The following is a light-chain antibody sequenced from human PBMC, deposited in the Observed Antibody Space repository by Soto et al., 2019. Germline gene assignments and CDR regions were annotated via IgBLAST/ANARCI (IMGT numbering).Light chain of an antibody. CDR3: QQSYSTPPAHS. J-gene: IGKJ2*03. Sequence: DIQMTQSPSSLSASVGDRVTITCRASQTISNYLNWYQQKPGKAPKLLIYAASSLQSGVPSRFSGRGSGTDLTLTISSLQPEDFATYYCQQSYSTPPAHSFGQGTKVEIK. CDR2: AAS. V-gene: IGKV1-39*01. CDR1: QTISNY.